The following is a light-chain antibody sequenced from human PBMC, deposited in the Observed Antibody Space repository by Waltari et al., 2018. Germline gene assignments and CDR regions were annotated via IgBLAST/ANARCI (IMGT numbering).Light chain of an antibody. J-gene: IGKJ2*01. CDR2: KAS. CDR1: QSISSW. V-gene: IGKV1-5*03. CDR3: QQYNSYSPYT. Sequence: DIQMTQSPSTLSASVGDRVTIPCRASQSISSWLAWYQQKPGKAPKLLIYKASSLESGVPSRFSGSGSGTEFTLTISSLQPDDFATYYCQQYNSYSPYTFGQGTKLEIK.